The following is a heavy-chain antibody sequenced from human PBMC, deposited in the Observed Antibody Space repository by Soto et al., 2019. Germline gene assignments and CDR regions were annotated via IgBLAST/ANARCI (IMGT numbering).Heavy chain of an antibody. D-gene: IGHD2-15*01. Sequence: SQRNPYRASGVNCRDYGRNWVRQAPGKGLEWVSYISSSSSTIYYADSVKGRFTISRDNAKNSLYLQMNSLRAEDTAVYYCARDPGGTRDYWGQGTLVTVSS. CDR2: ISSSSSTI. CDR3: ARDPGGTRDY. V-gene: IGHV3-48*01. J-gene: IGHJ4*02. CDR1: GVNCRDYG.